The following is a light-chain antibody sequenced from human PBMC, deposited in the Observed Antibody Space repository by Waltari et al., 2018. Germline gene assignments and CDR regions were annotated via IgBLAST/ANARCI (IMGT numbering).Light chain of an antibody. Sequence: SVLFNNNNNNYLAWYQQKTGQPPQLLLYWASTRESGVPDRFSGSGSGTDVTLTISSLQAEDVAVYYCQQYRSTLWTFGQGTRVEIK. V-gene: IGKV4-1*01. CDR3: QQYRSTLWT. J-gene: IGKJ1*01. CDR2: WAS. CDR1: SVLFNNNNNNY.